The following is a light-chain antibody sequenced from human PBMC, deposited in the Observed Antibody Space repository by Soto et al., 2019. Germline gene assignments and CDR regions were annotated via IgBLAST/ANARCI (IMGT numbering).Light chain of an antibody. CDR3: QQYHSYSPFT. CDR1: QSIRSW. CDR2: DAS. V-gene: IGKV1-5*01. Sequence: DIQMTQSPSTLSASVGDRVTVTCRASQSIRSWLAWYQQKPGKAPKLLIYDASSLESGVPSRFSGSGSGTEFTLTISSLQPGDFATYYCQQYHSYSPFTFGPGTKVDIK. J-gene: IGKJ3*01.